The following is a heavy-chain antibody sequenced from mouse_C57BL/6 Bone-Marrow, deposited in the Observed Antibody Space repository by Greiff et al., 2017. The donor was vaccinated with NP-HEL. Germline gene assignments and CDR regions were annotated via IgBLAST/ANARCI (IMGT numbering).Heavy chain of an antibody. J-gene: IGHJ4*01. CDR2: INYDGSST. Sequence: EVKLMESEGGLVQPGSSMKLSCTASGFTFSDYYMAWVRQVPEKGLEWVANINYDGSSTYYLDSLKSRFIISRENAKNILYLQMSSLKSEDTATDYCARGATGGSMDYWGQGTSVTVSS. CDR3: ARGATGGSMDY. CDR1: GFTFSDYY. D-gene: IGHD3-1*01. V-gene: IGHV5-16*01.